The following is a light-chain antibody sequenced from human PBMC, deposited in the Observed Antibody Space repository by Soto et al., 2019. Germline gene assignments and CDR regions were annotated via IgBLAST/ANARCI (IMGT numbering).Light chain of an antibody. J-gene: IGKJ4*01. Sequence: DIQMTQSPSSLSASVGDRVTITCQASQDISNYLNWYQQKPGKAPKLLIYDASNLETGVPSRFSGSGSGTDFTLTISSLQPEDFATYYCQQYNSYSLTFGGGTKVDIK. CDR2: DAS. V-gene: IGKV1-33*01. CDR1: QDISNY. CDR3: QQYNSYSLT.